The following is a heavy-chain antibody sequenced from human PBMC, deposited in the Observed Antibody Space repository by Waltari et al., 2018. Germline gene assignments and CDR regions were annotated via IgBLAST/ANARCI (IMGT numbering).Heavy chain of an antibody. CDR3: ARGRDYGMDV. Sequence: QLQLQESGPGLVKPSETLSLTCTVSGGSISSSSYYWGWIRQPPGKGLEWIGSIYYSGSTYYNPALKSRVTISVDTSKNQFSLKLSSVTAADTAVYYCARGRDYGMDVWGQGTTVTVSS. J-gene: IGHJ6*02. CDR2: IYYSGST. CDR1: GGSISSSSYY. V-gene: IGHV4-39*07.